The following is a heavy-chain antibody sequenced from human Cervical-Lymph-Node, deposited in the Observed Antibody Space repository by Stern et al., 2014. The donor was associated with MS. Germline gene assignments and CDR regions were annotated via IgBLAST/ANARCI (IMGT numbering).Heavy chain of an antibody. CDR3: AKVAYSGNALDY. CDR2: IISSGGVT. D-gene: IGHD4-23*01. J-gene: IGHJ4*02. V-gene: IGHV3-23*04. Sequence: EVQLEESGGGLVQPGGSLRLSCAASEFTFSAYSMTWVRQAPEKGLEWVATIISSGGVTYYADSVKGRFTISRDNSKNTLLLQLKSLRAEDTAVYFCAKVAYSGNALDYWGQGTLVIVSS. CDR1: EFTFSAYS.